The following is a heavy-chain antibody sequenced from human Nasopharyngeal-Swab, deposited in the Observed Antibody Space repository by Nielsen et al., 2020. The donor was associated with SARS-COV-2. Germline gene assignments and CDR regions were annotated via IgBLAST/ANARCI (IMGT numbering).Heavy chain of an antibody. V-gene: IGHV1-46*01. J-gene: IGHJ5*02. CDR1: GFTFSHYF. D-gene: IGHD2-15*01. Sequence: ASVKVSCTASGFTFSHYFMHWVRQAPGQGLEWMGVITPDGGATNYAGKFRGRVTVTRDPSTSTLYLDLSSLTSEDTAVYFCASEPGGMTAPGRHFDPWGQGTLVTVSS. CDR3: ASEPGGMTAPGRHFDP. CDR2: ITPDGGAT.